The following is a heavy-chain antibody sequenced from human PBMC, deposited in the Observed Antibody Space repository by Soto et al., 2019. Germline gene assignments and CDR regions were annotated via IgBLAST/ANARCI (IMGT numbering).Heavy chain of an antibody. CDR1: GYTIKSRG. J-gene: IGHJ4*02. CDR2: ISAYNGNT. V-gene: IGHV1-18*01. CDR3: ARESRIAAAGY. Sequence: ASVEASSEESGYTIKSRGSSSARQAPGQGLEWMGWISAYNGNTNYAQKLQGRVTMTTDTSTSTAYMELRSLRSDDTAVYYCARESRIAAAGYWGQGTLVNVS. D-gene: IGHD6-13*01.